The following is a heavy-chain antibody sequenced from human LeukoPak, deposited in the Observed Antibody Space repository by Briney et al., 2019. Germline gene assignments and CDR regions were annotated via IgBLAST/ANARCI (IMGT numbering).Heavy chain of an antibody. D-gene: IGHD2-15*01. J-gene: IGHJ6*02. CDR1: GYTFTSYG. CDR2: ISAYNGNT. CDR3: TVAATAYYYYGMDV. Sequence: GASVKVSCKASGYTFTSYGISWVRQAPGQGLEWMGWISAYNGNTNYAQKLQGRVTMTTDTSTSTAYMELRSLRSEDTAVYYCTVAATAYYYYGMDVWGQGTTVTVSS. V-gene: IGHV1-18*01.